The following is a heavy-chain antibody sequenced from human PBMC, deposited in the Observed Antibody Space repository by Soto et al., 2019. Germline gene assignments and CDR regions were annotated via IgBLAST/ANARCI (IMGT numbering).Heavy chain of an antibody. CDR1: GGSISIGGYA. V-gene: IGHV4-30-2*01. J-gene: IGHJ5*02. CDR2: IYHSGST. Sequence: TLSLTCAVSGGSISIGGYAWSWIRQPPGKGLEWIGYIYHSGSTYYNPSLKSRVTISVDRSKNQFSLKLSSVTAADTAVYYCATLPWADYGGIFDPWGQGTLVTV. CDR3: ATLPWADYGGIFDP. D-gene: IGHD4-17*01.